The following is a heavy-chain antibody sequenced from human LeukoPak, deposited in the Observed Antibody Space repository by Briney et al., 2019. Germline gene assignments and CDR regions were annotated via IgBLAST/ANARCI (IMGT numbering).Heavy chain of an antibody. CDR2: INPNSGGT. Sequence: ASVKVSCKASGYTFTGYYMHWVRQAPGQGLEWMGRINPNSGGTNYAQKFQGRVTMTRDTSISTAYMELSRLRSDDTAVYYCAVVDTAMVTSDYWGQGTLVTVSS. V-gene: IGHV1-2*06. CDR1: GYTFTGYY. CDR3: AVVDTAMVTSDY. J-gene: IGHJ4*02. D-gene: IGHD5-18*01.